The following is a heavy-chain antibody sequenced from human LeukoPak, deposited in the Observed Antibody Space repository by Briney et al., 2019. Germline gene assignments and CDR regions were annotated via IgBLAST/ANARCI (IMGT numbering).Heavy chain of an antibody. CDR3: ARWDGKAWLGYAFDI. CDR1: GGSISSYY. J-gene: IGHJ3*02. D-gene: IGHD5-24*01. V-gene: IGHV4-59*01. CDR2: IYYSGST. Sequence: SETLSLTCTVSGGSISSYYWSWIRQPPGKGLEWIGYIYYSGSTNYNPSLKSRVTISVDTSKNQFSLKLSSVTAADTAVYYCARWDGKAWLGYAFDIWGQGTMVTVSS.